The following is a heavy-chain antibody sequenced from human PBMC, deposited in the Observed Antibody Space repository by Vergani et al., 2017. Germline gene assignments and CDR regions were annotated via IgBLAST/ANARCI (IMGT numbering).Heavy chain of an antibody. CDR3: TTLSPNWAHW. D-gene: IGHD7-27*01. J-gene: IGHJ4*02. V-gene: IGHV3-30*03. Sequence: QVQLAESGGGRVQPGRSLRLSCAASGFSFSSHAIHWVRQAPGKGLEWVAVISNDGSKKYYADSVKGRFTISRDDSTNMLYLHMNSLKTEDTAVYYCTTLSPNWAHWWGQGTLVNVSS. CDR2: ISNDGSKK. CDR1: GFSFSSHA.